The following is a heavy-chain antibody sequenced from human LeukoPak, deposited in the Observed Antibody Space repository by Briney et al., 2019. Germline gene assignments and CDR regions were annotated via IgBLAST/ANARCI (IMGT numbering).Heavy chain of an antibody. CDR2: IHSSEGT. D-gene: IGHD4-17*01. Sequence: PSETLSLTCTVSGGSLNGYYWGWIRQPPGKGLECIGYIHSSEGTAHNASLKSRLTISPATSKTQFSLTLSSVTAADTAVYYCARHVYGEGMVVWGKGTTVTVPS. V-gene: IGHV4-59*08. CDR3: ARHVYGEGMVV. CDR1: GGSLNGYY. J-gene: IGHJ6*04.